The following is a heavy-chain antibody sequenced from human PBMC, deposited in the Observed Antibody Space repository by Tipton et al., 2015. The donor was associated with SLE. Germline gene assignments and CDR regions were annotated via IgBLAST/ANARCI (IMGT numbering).Heavy chain of an antibody. CDR1: GGSISSYY. Sequence: TLSLTCTVSGGSISSYYWNWIRQAAGKGLEWIGRVYISGNTNYNPSVQSRVTMSVDTSENQFSLNLSSVTAADTAVYYCARDRGGLGSINRGIDYWGQGTLVTVSS. CDR2: VYISGNT. D-gene: IGHD3-10*01. V-gene: IGHV4-4*07. J-gene: IGHJ4*02. CDR3: ARDRGGLGSINRGIDY.